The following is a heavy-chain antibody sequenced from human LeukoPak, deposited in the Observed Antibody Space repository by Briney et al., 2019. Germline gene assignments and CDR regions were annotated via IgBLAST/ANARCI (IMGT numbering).Heavy chain of an antibody. CDR1: GYTFTGYY. Sequence: GASVKVSCKASGYTFTGYYMHWVRQAPGQGLEWMGWINPNSGGTNYAQKFQGWVTMTRDTSISTAYMELSRLRSDDTAVYYCATPYPREYCSTTPCYFNYWGQGTLVTVSS. V-gene: IGHV1-2*04. CDR3: ATPYPREYCSTTPCYFNY. J-gene: IGHJ4*02. CDR2: INPNSGGT. D-gene: IGHD2-2*01.